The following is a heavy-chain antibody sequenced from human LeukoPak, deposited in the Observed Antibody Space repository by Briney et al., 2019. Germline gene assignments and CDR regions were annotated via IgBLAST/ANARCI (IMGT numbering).Heavy chain of an antibody. CDR2: IYYSGST. V-gene: IGHV4-39*07. D-gene: IGHD6-13*01. CDR3: ARLAAAGLAPYYYYMDV. CDR1: GGSISSSSYY. J-gene: IGHJ6*03. Sequence: SETLSLTCTVSGGSISSSSYYWGWIRQPPGKGLEWIGSIYYSGSTYYNPSLKSRVTISVDTSKDQFSLKLSSVTAADTAVYYCARLAAAGLAPYYYYMDVWGKGTTVTVSS.